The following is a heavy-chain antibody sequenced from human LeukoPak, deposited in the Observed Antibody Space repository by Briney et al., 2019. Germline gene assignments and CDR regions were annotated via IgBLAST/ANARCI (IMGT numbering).Heavy chain of an antibody. CDR1: GFTFSSYA. CDR2: ISYDGSNK. J-gene: IGHJ6*03. Sequence: PGRSLRLSCAASGFTFSSYAMHWVRQAPGKGLEWVAVISYDGSNKYYADSVKGRFTISRDNSKNTLYLQMNSLRAEDTAVYYCAREGEEYNWKIPYLGRLYYYYYYMDVWGKGTTVTVSS. D-gene: IGHD1-20*01. CDR3: AREGEEYNWKIPYLGRLYYYYYYMDV. V-gene: IGHV3-30*04.